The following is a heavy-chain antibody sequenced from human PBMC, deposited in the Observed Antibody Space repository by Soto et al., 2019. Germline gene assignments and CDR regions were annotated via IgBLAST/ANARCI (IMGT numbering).Heavy chain of an antibody. V-gene: IGHV4-59*01. CDR3: ARDGYDGSGSPYPAY. Sequence: LSLTCSVSGGSMSEYFWSWIRQSPGKGLEWIGYIYYLGSTDYNPSLKSRVTISVDTSKRQFSLRLTSVTAADTAVYYCARDGYDGSGSPYPAYWGPGTQGTVSS. D-gene: IGHD3-10*01. CDR2: IYYLGST. CDR1: GGSMSEYF. J-gene: IGHJ4*02.